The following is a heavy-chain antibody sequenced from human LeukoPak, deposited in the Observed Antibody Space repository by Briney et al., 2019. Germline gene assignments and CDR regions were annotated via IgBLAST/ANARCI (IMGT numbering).Heavy chain of an antibody. V-gene: IGHV3-7*01. J-gene: IGHJ3*02. CDR3: ARAETTVDSDAFDI. Sequence: PGGSLRLSCAASGFTFSSYWMSWVRQAPGKGLEWVPNIKQDGSEKYYVDSVKGRFTISRDNAKNSLYLQMNSLRAEDTAVYYCARAETTVDSDAFDIWGPGTMVTVSS. CDR1: GFTFSSYW. CDR2: IKQDGSEK. D-gene: IGHD4-23*01.